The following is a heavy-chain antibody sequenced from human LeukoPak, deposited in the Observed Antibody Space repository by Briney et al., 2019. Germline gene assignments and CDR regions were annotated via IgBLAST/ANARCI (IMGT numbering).Heavy chain of an antibody. D-gene: IGHD3-3*01. J-gene: IGHJ4*02. V-gene: IGHV4-59*01. CDR3: ARGGPYDFWSGYADY. Sequence: SETLSLTCTVSGGSISSYYWSWIRQPPGKGLEWIGYIYYSGTTNYNPSLRSRVTISVDTSKNHFSLKLNSVTAADTAVYYCARGGPYDFWSGYADYWGRGTLVTVSS. CDR2: IYYSGTT. CDR1: GGSISSYY.